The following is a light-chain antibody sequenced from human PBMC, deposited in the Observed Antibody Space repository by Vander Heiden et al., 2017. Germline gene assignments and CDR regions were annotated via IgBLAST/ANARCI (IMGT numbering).Light chain of an antibody. J-gene: IGKJ2*01. CDR2: GAS. CDR1: QSVSSN. CDR3: QQDNNWPST. V-gene: IGKV3-15*01. Sequence: EIVMTQSPATLSVSPGERATLSCRASQSVSSNLAWYQQKPGQAPRLLIYGASTRATRIPARFSGSGSGTEFTLTISSLQSEDFAVYYCQQDNNWPSTFGQGTKLEIK.